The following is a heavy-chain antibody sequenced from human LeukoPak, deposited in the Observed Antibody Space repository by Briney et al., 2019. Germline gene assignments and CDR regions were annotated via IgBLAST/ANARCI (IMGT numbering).Heavy chain of an antibody. CDR2: INPNSGGT. J-gene: IGHJ4*02. D-gene: IGHD3-22*01. V-gene: IGHV1-2*02. CDR1: GYTFTGYY. Sequence: ASVKVSCKASGYTFTGYYMHWVRPAPGQGLEWMGWINPNSGGTNYAQKFQGRVTMTRDTSISTAYMELSRLRSDDTAVYYCARDPITMIVVVITSYYFDYWGQGTLVTVSS. CDR3: ARDPITMIVVVITSYYFDY.